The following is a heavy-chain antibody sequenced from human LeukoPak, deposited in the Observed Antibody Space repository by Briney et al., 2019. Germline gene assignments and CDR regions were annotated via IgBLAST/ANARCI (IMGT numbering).Heavy chain of an antibody. CDR2: VSTYNGNT. Sequence: ASVKVSCKASGYTFTSYGISWVRQAPGQGLEWMGWVSTYNGNTKYAQSLQGRVTTTTATSTSTAYLELRSLRSDDTAVYYCARDTYYDFWSGYSRSPYGMDVWGQGTTVTVSS. D-gene: IGHD3-3*01. CDR3: ARDTYYDFWSGYSRSPYGMDV. J-gene: IGHJ6*02. CDR1: GYTFTSYG. V-gene: IGHV1-18*01.